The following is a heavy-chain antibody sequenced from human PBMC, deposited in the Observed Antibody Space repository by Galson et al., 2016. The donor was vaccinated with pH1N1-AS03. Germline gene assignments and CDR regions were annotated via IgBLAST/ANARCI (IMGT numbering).Heavy chain of an antibody. Sequence: SLRLSCAASGFSFSTTLMTWVRQAPGKGLEFVANIKEDGSVRNYAGSVKGRFIISRDNAQNSLYLQMNSLGVEDTALYYCVRDPFFSSFDIWGQGTVVTVSS. V-gene: IGHV3-7*01. CDR3: VRDPFFSSFDI. J-gene: IGHJ3*02. CDR2: IKEDGSVR. CDR1: GFSFSTTL.